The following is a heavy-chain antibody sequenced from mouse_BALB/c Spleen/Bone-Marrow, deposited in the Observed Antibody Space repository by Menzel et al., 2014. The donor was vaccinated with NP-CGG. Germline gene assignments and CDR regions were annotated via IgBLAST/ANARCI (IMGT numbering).Heavy chain of an antibody. D-gene: IGHD3-3*01. J-gene: IGHJ3*01. CDR2: IWGDGST. CDR3: RGGPWFAY. V-gene: IGHV2-3*01. Sequence: QDHVKQSGPGLVAPSQSLSITCTVSGFSLTSYGVSWVRQPPGKGLEWLGVIWGDGSTNYHSALISRLSISKDNSKSQVFLKLNRLQTDDTATYYCRGGPWFAYWGQGTLVTVSA. CDR1: GFSLTSYG.